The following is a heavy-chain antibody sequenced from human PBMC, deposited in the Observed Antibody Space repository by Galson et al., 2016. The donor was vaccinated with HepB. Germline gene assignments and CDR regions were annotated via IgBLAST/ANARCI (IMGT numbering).Heavy chain of an antibody. D-gene: IGHD4-17*01. CDR1: GFTFNSYG. J-gene: IGHJ4*02. CDR2: VWYDEINK. CDR3: ASGTTMTPDYFDY. Sequence: SLRLSCAASGFTFNSYGMHWVRQAPGKGLEWVALVWYDEINKFYRDSVKGRFTISRDNSKNTLYLQMNNLGAEDTAVYYCASGTTMTPDYFDYWGQGTLVTVSS. V-gene: IGHV3-33*01.